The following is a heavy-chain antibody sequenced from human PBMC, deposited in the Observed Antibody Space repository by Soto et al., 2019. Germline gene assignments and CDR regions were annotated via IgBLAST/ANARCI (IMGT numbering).Heavy chain of an antibody. Sequence: SETLSLTCTVSGGSISSSSYYWGWIRQPPGKGLEWIGSIYYSGSTYYNPSLKSRVTISVDTSKNQFSLKLSPVTAADTAVYYCASLLKSSIAARPYYYYGMDVWGQGTTVT. D-gene: IGHD6-6*01. CDR3: ASLLKSSIAARPYYYYGMDV. J-gene: IGHJ6*02. V-gene: IGHV4-39*01. CDR2: IYYSGST. CDR1: GGSISSSSYY.